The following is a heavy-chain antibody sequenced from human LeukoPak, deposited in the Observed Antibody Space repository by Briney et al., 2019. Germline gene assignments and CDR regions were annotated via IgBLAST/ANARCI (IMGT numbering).Heavy chain of an antibody. J-gene: IGHJ4*02. Sequence: SSETLSLTCTVSGASISSYYWSWIRQPPGKGLEWIGDIYYSGSIKYNPSLKSRVTMSVDTSKNQFSLKLSSVTAADTAIYYCARENPSSYYNRPIDYWGQGTLVTVSS. CDR1: GASISSYY. CDR3: ARENPSSYYNRPIDY. CDR2: IYYSGSI. D-gene: IGHD3-22*01. V-gene: IGHV4-59*01.